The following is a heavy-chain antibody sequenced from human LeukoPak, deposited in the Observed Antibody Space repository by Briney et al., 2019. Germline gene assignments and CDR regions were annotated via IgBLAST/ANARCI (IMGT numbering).Heavy chain of an antibody. D-gene: IGHD3-3*01. CDR3: ARADITIFGVVGLWFDP. V-gene: IGHV1-69*13. Sequence: SVKVSCKASGGTFSSYAISWVRQAPEQGLEWMGGIIPIFGTANYAQKFQGRVTITADESTSTAYMELSSLRSEDTAVYYCARADITIFGVVGLWFDPWGQGTLVTVSS. CDR2: IIPIFGTA. CDR1: GGTFSSYA. J-gene: IGHJ5*02.